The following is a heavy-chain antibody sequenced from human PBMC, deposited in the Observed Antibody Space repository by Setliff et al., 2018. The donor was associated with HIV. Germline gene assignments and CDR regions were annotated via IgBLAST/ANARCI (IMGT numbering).Heavy chain of an antibody. CDR3: ARPQYPGYYFDY. CDR2: IFYSGNT. J-gene: IGHJ4*02. Sequence: SETLSLTCTVSGDSMSSSSYYWGWIRQPPGKGLEWVGSIFYSGNTYYKPSLKSRVTISVDTSKNQFSLKLSSVTAADTAVYYCARPQYPGYYFDYWGQGTLVTVSS. D-gene: IGHD2-2*01. CDR1: GDSMSSSSYY. V-gene: IGHV4-39*01.